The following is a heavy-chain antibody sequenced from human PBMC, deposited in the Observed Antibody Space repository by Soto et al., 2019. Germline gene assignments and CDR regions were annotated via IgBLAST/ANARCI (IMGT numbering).Heavy chain of an antibody. CDR2: IYYSGST. CDR3: ASKRGDYGDYGNWFDP. CDR1: GGSIRSGGYY. J-gene: IGHJ5*02. D-gene: IGHD4-17*01. Sequence: QVQLQESGPGLVKPSQTLSLTCTVSGGSIRSGGYYWSWIRQHPGKGLEWIAYIYYSGSTYYNPCLKSRVIIAVDTSKNQFSLKLSSVTAADTAVYYCASKRGDYGDYGNWFDPRGQGTLVTVPS. V-gene: IGHV4-31*03.